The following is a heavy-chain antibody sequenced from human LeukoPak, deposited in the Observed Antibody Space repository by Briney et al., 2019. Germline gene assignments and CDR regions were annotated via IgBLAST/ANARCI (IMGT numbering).Heavy chain of an antibody. D-gene: IGHD5-18*01. CDR1: GFPFSSYA. J-gene: IGHJ4*02. V-gene: IGHV3-23*01. Sequence: GGSLRLSCGASGFPFSSYAMSWVRQAPGKGLEGVSAISGSGGSPYYADSVKGRFTISRDNSKDTLYLQMNSLRAEDTAVYYCAKDGENSYGYEFDYWGQGTLVTVSS. CDR2: ISGSGGSP. CDR3: AKDGENSYGYEFDY.